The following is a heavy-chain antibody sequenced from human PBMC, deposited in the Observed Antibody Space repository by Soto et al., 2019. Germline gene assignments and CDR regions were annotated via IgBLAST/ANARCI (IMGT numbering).Heavy chain of an antibody. V-gene: IGHV3-48*03. J-gene: IGHJ4*02. Sequence: QPGGSLRLSCAASGFTFSSYEMNWVRQAPGKWLAWVSYISSSGSTIYYADSGKGRFTISRDNAKNSLYLQMNSLRAEDTAVYYCARATPFGMDLDYWGEGXLVTVYS. CDR3: ARATPFGMDLDY. CDR1: GFTFSSYE. D-gene: IGHD2-8*01. CDR2: ISSSGSTI.